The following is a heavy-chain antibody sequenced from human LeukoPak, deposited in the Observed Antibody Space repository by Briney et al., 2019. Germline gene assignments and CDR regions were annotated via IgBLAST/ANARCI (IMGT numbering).Heavy chain of an antibody. D-gene: IGHD3-10*01. V-gene: IGHV3-23*01. CDR2: ISTSGGSS. CDR1: GFTVSTYY. CDR3: AKSFGGTYGHFDY. J-gene: IGHJ4*02. Sequence: PGGSLRLSCAASGFTVSTYYMSWVRQAPGKGLEWVSTISTSGGSSFYADSVKGRFTISRDDSKNTVFLQMNSLRAEDTAVYSCAKSFGGTYGHFDYWGRGTLVTASS.